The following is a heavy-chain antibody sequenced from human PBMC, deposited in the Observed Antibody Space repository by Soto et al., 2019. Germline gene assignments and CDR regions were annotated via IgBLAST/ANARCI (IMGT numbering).Heavy chain of an antibody. D-gene: IGHD6-19*01. CDR3: GRGGPLAGAYTDY. V-gene: IGHV1-18*01. CDR1: GYTFSNYG. J-gene: IGHJ4*02. Sequence: QVQLVQSGPEVKKPGASMKVSCKASGYTFSNYGITWVRQSLGQGLEWMGWNSAYNGNANYAQNFQGRVTMTADTSTSKDDMDLRSLRLDDAAVYYCGRGGPLAGAYTDYWGQGSLVTLSS. CDR2: NSAYNGNA.